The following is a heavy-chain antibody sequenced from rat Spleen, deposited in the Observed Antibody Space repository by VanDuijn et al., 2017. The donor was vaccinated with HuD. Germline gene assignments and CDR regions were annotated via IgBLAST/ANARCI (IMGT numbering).Heavy chain of an antibody. CDR2: MWSDGDT. V-gene: IGHV2-32*01. CDR3: ARGWERFAY. J-gene: IGHJ3*01. Sequence: QVHLKESGPGLVQPSQTLSLTCTVSGFSLINYHVHWVRQPPGKGLEWMGVMWSDGDTSYNSTLKSRLSISRDTSKSQVFLKMNILQTEDTAMYFCARGWERFAYWGQGTLVTVSS. D-gene: IGHD5-1*01. CDR1: GFSLINYH.